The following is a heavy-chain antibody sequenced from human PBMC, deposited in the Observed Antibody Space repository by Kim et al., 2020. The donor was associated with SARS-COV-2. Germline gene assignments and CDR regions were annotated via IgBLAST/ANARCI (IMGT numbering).Heavy chain of an antibody. CDR3: ARGYGDYGY. J-gene: IGHJ4*02. Sequence: RRNTNYADQVKGRFTISRDTAKNSLYLEMNSLRADDTAVYYCARGYGDYGYWGQGTLVTVSS. V-gene: IGHV3-11*05. CDR2: RRNT. D-gene: IGHD4-17*01.